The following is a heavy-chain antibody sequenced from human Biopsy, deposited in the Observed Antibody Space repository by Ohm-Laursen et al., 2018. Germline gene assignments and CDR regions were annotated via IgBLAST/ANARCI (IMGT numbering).Heavy chain of an antibody. CDR3: ARGDYFDSNGYFWFDP. CDR1: GVSINGGRYY. J-gene: IGHJ5*02. V-gene: IGHV4-31*01. CDR2: IFSSANT. D-gene: IGHD3-22*01. Sequence: TLSLTCTVSGVSINGGRYYWNWIRHHPGKGLEWIGYIFSSANTYYNPSLKNLITISGDTSKNQFSLKLNSVTAADTAVYYCARGDYFDSNGYFWFDPWGQGTLVTVSS.